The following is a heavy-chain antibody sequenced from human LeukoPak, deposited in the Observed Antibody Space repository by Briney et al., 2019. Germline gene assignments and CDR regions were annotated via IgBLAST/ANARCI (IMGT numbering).Heavy chain of an antibody. CDR2: IYNSEST. J-gene: IGHJ3*02. Sequence: PSETLSLICTVTGGSISTYYWSWIRQPPGEGLEWIGYIYNSESTNYNPSLKSRVTISGDTSKNQFSLRLRSVTAADTAVYYCARDKVLLRFLEWPDAFDIWGQGTMVTVSS. CDR3: ARDKVLLRFLEWPDAFDI. D-gene: IGHD3-3*01. V-gene: IGHV4-59*01. CDR1: GGSISTYY.